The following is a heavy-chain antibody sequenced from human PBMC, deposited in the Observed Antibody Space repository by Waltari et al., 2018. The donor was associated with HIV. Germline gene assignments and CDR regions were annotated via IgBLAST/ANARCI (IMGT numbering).Heavy chain of an antibody. CDR1: GFTFGDFA. CDR2: IISKTSGETR. V-gene: IGHV3-49*04. CDR3: VRDLAWRAFDV. J-gene: IGHJ3*01. D-gene: IGHD3-3*01. Sequence: QLVESGGALVQPGRSLSLSCTASGFTFGDFAMNWVRQAPGRGLEWVGVIISKTSGETREYAASVKGRFSISRDDSKGMVYLQMNSLRADDTALYYCVRDLAWRAFDVWGQGTMVTVSS.